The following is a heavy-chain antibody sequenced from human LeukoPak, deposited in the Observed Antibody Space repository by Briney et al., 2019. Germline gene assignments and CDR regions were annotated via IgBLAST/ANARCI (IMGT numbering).Heavy chain of an antibody. V-gene: IGHV4-34*01. CDR2: INHSGST. CDR1: GGSFSGYY. J-gene: IGHJ6*03. D-gene: IGHD2-21*02. Sequence: SETLSLTCAVYGGSFSGYYWSRIRQPPGKGLEWIGEINHSGSTNYNPSLKSRVTISVDTSKNQFSLKLSSVTAADTAVYYCARGAFCGGDCYSGGNYYYYYMDVWGKGTTVTVSS. CDR3: ARGAFCGGDCYSGGNYYYYYMDV.